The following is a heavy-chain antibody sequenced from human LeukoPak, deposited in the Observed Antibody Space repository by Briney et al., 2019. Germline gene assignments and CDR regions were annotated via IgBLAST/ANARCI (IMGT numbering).Heavy chain of an antibody. D-gene: IGHD4-23*01. CDR1: GFTFSSHA. V-gene: IGHV3-23*01. J-gene: IGHJ4*02. Sequence: GGSLRLSCAASGFTFSSHALSWVRQAPGKGLKWVSAISVSGDSTYYADSVKGRFTISRDNSKNTLFLQMNSLRAEDTAVYYCAKHHYGGNSEYDCWGQGTLVTVSS. CDR3: AKHHYGGNSEYDC. CDR2: ISVSGDST.